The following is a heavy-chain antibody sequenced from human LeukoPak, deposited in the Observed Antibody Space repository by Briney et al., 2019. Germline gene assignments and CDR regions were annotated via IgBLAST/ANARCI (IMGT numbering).Heavy chain of an antibody. J-gene: IGHJ3*02. CDR1: GFTFSTYS. Sequence: PGGSLRLSCAASGFTFSTYSMNWVRQAPGKGLEWVSYITSSSSTMFYADSVKGRFTISRDNAENSMYLQMNNLRVEDTAVYYCARRGSYGGNAFDIWGQGTMVTVSS. CDR3: ARRGSYGGNAFDI. CDR2: ITSSSSTM. D-gene: IGHD1-26*01. V-gene: IGHV3-48*01.